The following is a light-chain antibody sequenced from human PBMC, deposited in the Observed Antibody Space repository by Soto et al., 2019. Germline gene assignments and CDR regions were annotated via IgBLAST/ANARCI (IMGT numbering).Light chain of an antibody. CDR1: SSDVGGNGY. CDR2: EVN. Sequence: QSALTQPASVSGSPGQSVTISCTGASSDVGGNGYVSWYQQHPGKAPKLILYEVNNRPSGVSNHFSGSKSGNTASLIISGLQADDEADYYCSSYSTTSTLVFGSGTKLTVL. V-gene: IGLV2-14*01. J-gene: IGLJ1*01. CDR3: SSYSTTSTLV.